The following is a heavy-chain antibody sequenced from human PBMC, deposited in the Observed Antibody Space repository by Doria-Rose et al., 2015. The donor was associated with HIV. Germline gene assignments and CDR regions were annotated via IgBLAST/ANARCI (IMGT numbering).Heavy chain of an antibody. V-gene: IGHV4-4*09. CDR2: IYSSGSP. Sequence: QVQLQESGPGLVKPAETLSLTCTVSGGSISSYYWNWIRQPPGKGLEWIGYIYSSGSPHYNPSLKGRVTISIDTSKNQFSLKLSSVTAADTAVYYCARFRPSRGIYYSLDVWGKGTTVTVSS. CDR1: GGSISSYY. J-gene: IGHJ6*03. D-gene: IGHD3-10*01. CDR3: ARFRPSRGIYYSLDV.